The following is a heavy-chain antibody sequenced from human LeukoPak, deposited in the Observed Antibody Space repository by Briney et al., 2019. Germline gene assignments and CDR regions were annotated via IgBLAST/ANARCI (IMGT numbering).Heavy chain of an antibody. V-gene: IGHV3-23*01. J-gene: IGHJ4*02. Sequence: PGGAPRLSFSTSGFTFCSYAFSWGRQAPGKGVGWVSGIRVSGSTYYPDSVTGRFTISRDNSENTLYLQMSGLRAEDTAIYYCAKGTGDTAYYFDFWGQGVLVTVSS. CDR1: GFTFCSYA. CDR3: AKGTGDTAYYFDF. D-gene: IGHD7-27*01. CDR2: IRVSGST.